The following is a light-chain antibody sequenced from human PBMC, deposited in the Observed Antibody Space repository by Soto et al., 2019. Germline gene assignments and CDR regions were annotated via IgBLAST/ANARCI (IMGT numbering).Light chain of an antibody. CDR1: SSDTAGYNY. CDR3: SSYTTSNTPLYV. J-gene: IGLJ1*01. CDR2: EVS. V-gene: IGLV2-14*01. Sequence: QSVLTQPASVSGSPGQSITISCTGTSSDTAGYNYVSWYQQHPGKAPKLMIYEVSNRPSGVSNRFSGSQSGNTASLTIPGLQAEDEANYYCSSYTTSNTPLYVFGTGTKGTVL.